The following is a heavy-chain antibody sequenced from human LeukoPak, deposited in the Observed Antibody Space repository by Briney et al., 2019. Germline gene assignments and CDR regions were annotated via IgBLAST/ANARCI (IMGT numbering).Heavy chain of an antibody. V-gene: IGHV4-39*07. D-gene: IGHD7-27*01. Sequence: SETLSLTCTVSGGSISSSSYYWGWIRQPPGKGLEWIGSIYYSGSTYYNPSLKSRVTISVDTSKNQFSLKLSSVTAADTAVYYCTHDPGSWYFDLWGRGTLVTVSS. J-gene: IGHJ2*01. CDR3: THDPGSWYFDL. CDR2: IYYSGST. CDR1: GGSISSSSYY.